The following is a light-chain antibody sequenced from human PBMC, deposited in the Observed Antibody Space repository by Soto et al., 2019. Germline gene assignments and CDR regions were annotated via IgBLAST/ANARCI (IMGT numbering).Light chain of an antibody. V-gene: IGLV1-40*01. CDR3: QSYDSSLSGSL. CDR2: NNN. J-gene: IGLJ3*02. CDR1: SSNIGADSD. Sequence: QLVLTQPPSVSGAPGQRVTISCTGSSSNIGADSDVHWYQQLPGKPPKLLIYNNNNRPSGVPDRFSGSKSDTSASLAITGLQAEDEADYYCQSYDSSLSGSLFGGGTRLTVL.